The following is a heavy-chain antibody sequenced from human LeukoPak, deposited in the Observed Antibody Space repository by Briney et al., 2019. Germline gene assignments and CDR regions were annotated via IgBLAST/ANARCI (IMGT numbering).Heavy chain of an antibody. Sequence: SETLSLTCAVYGGSFSGYYWSWIRQPPGKGLEWIGEINHSGSTNYNPSLKSRVTISVDTSKNQFSLKLSSVTAADTAVYYCARGGGYCSSTSRYSGLVGASWDYWGQGTLVTVSS. CDR3: ARGGGYCSSTSRYSGLVGASWDY. J-gene: IGHJ4*02. CDR2: INHSGST. V-gene: IGHV4-34*01. CDR1: GGSFSGYY. D-gene: IGHD2-2*01.